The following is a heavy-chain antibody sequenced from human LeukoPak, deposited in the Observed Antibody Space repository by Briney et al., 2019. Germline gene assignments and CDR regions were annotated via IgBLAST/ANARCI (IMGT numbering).Heavy chain of an antibody. Sequence: GGSLRLSCAASGFTFNNYAMSWVRQAPGKGLEWVAAINYSGGSTYYADSVKGRFTISRDSSKNTLYLQMNSLRAEDTAVYYCAKSRSGWYLFDYWGQGTLVTVSS. CDR3: AKSRSGWYLFDY. V-gene: IGHV3-23*01. CDR1: GFTFNNYA. D-gene: IGHD6-19*01. J-gene: IGHJ4*02. CDR2: INYSGGST.